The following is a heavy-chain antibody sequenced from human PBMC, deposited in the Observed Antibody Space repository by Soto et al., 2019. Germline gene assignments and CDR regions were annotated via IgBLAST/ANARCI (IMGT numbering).Heavy chain of an antibody. D-gene: IGHD3-3*01. Sequence: GGSLRLSCAASGFTFSSYSMNWVRQAPGKGLEWVSSISSSSSYIYYADSVKGRFTISRDNAKNSLYLQMNSLRAEDTAVYYCATSPGGYSDFWSGYHNAFDIWGQGTMVTVSS. CDR2: ISSSSSYI. V-gene: IGHV3-21*01. CDR3: ATSPGGYSDFWSGYHNAFDI. J-gene: IGHJ3*02. CDR1: GFTFSSYS.